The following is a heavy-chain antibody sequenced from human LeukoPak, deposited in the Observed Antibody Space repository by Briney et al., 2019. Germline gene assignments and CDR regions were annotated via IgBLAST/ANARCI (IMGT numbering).Heavy chain of an antibody. V-gene: IGHV3-74*01. J-gene: IGHJ3*02. CDR1: GFTFSSYW. Sequence: QTWGSLRLSCAASGFTFSSYWMHWVRQAPGKGLVWVSRINIEGSSTIYADSVKGRFTISRDNAKNTLYLQMNSLRAEDTAVYYCARGRNYLGAFDIWGQGTMVTVSS. D-gene: IGHD5-24*01. CDR3: ARGRNYLGAFDI. CDR2: INIEGSST.